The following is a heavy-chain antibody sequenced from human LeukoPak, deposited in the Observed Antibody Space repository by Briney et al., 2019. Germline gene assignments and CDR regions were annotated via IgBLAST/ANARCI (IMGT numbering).Heavy chain of an antibody. CDR3: ARDKSGYYSSDY. CDR2: ISSSGTTI. D-gene: IGHD3-3*01. CDR1: GFMFDNYA. Sequence: GGSLRLSCAASGFMFDNYAMNWVRQAPGRGLEWVSYISSSGTTISYGDSVKGRFTISRDSAKNSVFLQMNSLRADDTAVYYCARDKSGYYSSDYWGQGTLVTVSS. J-gene: IGHJ4*02. V-gene: IGHV3-48*04.